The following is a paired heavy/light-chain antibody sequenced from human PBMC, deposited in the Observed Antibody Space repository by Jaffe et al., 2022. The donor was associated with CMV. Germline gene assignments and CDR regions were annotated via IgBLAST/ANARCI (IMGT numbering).Light chain of an antibody. V-gene: IGKV3-15*01. J-gene: IGKJ1*01. CDR1: QSLSNN. Sequence: EIVMTQSPATLSVSPGERATLSCRASQSLSNNLAWYQQKPGQVPRLLIYGASTRATGIPARFSGSGSGADFTLTITSLQSEDFAVYYCQQYNFWPGTFGQGTKVEIK. CDR2: GAS. CDR3: QQYNFWPGT.
Heavy chain of an antibody. CDR3: ATSLTPLGKWVLQYLDF. J-gene: IGHJ4*02. CDR1: GYMFSSYG. Sequence: QVQLVQSTVDLKMPGASVKVSCKTSGYMFSSYGITWVRQAPGQGLEWMGWISPDNGNTHFGQRFQGRVTLTTDTSTTTAYMELRGLRSDDTAVYYCATSLTPLGKWVLQYLDFWGQGTLVTVSS. CDR2: ISPDNGNT. V-gene: IGHV1-18*04. D-gene: IGHD7-27*01.